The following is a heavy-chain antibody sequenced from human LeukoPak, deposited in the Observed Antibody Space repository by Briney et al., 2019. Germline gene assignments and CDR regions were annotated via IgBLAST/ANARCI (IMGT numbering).Heavy chain of an antibody. CDR1: GYSISSNYY. Sequence: PSETLSLTCTVSGYSISSNYYWGWIRQPPGKGLEWIGSIYHSGSTYYNPSLKSRVTISVDTSKNQFSLKVRSVTAADTAAYYCARDLGVYSSSSSAFDIWGQGTMVTVSS. CDR3: ARDLGVYSSSSSAFDI. CDR2: IYHSGST. V-gene: IGHV4-38-2*02. D-gene: IGHD6-6*01. J-gene: IGHJ3*02.